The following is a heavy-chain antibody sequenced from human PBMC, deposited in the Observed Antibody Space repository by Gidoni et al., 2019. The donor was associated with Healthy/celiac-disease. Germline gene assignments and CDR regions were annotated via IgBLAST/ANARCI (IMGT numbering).Heavy chain of an antibody. Sequence: QVQLVQSGAEVKKPGASVKVSCKASGYTFTRYAMHWVRQAPGQRLEWMGWINVGNGNTKYSQKFQGRVTITRDTPASIAYMELSSLRSEDTAVYYCARSLDYFDYWGQGTLVTVSS. CDR3: ARSLDYFDY. J-gene: IGHJ4*02. V-gene: IGHV1-3*01. CDR2: INVGNGNT. CDR1: GYTFTRYA.